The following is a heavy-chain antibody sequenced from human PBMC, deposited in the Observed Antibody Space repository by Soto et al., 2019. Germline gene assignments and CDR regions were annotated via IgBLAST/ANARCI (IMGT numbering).Heavy chain of an antibody. Sequence: GGSLRLSCAASGFTFSSYWMSWVRQAPGKGLEWVANIKQDGSEKYYVDSVKGRFTISRDNAKNSLYLQMNSLRAEDTAVYYCARDYDDSSVYYWRDYYYYGMDVWGQGTTVTVSS. CDR1: GFTFSSYW. D-gene: IGHD3-22*01. V-gene: IGHV3-7*05. J-gene: IGHJ6*02. CDR3: ARDYDDSSVYYWRDYYYYGMDV. CDR2: IKQDGSEK.